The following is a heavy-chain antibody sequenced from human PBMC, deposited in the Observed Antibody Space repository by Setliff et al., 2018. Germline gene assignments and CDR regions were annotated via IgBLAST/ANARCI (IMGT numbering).Heavy chain of an antibody. CDR1: DGSIRSGDHY. Sequence: SETLSLTCTASDGSIRSGDHYWNWIRQHPGKGLEWLGYIWKSVSTFYNPSLTSRITMSVGTSRNLFSMELASVTAADTAIYYCARKMRMSGRGHWYFDVWGRGTLVTVSS. CDR2: IWKSVST. J-gene: IGHJ2*01. V-gene: IGHV4-31*03. CDR3: ARKMRMSGRGHWYFDV.